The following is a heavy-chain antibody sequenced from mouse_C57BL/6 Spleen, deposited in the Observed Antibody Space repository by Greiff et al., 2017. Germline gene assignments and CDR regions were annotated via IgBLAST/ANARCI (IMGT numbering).Heavy chain of an antibody. D-gene: IGHD2-4*01. CDR1: GYAFTNYL. CDR2: INPGSGGT. J-gene: IGHJ2*01. CDR3: ARSDYDGYYFDY. V-gene: IGHV1-54*01. Sequence: QVQLQQSGAELVRPGTSVKVSCKASGYAFTNYLIEWVKQRPGQGLEWIGVINPGSGGTNSNEKFKGKATLTADKSSSTAYMQLSSLTSEDSAVDFCARSDYDGYYFDYWGQGTTLTVSS.